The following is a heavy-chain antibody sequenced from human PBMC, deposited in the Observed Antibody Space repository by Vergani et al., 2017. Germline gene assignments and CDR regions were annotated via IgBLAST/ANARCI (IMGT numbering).Heavy chain of an antibody. CDR1: GYTFTSYY. CDR2: IIPIFGTA. Sequence: QEQLVQSGAEVRKPGASVKVSCKASGYTFTSYYMHWVRQAPGQGLEWMGRIIPIFGTANYAQKFQGRVTITADESTSTAYMELSSLRSEDTAVYYCARDKREGGSYVSNDYWGQGTLVTVSS. J-gene: IGHJ4*02. CDR3: ARDKREGGSYVSNDY. D-gene: IGHD1-26*01. V-gene: IGHV1-69*13.